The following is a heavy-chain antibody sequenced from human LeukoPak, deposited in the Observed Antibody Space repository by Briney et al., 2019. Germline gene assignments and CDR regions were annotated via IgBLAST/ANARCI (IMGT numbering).Heavy chain of an antibody. Sequence: GGSLRLSCAASGFTFSSYEMNWVRQAPGKGLEWVANIKQDGSEKYYVDSVKGRFTISRDNAKNSLYLQMNSLRAEDTAVYYCAREGYGGRRWFDPWGQGTLVTVSS. CDR3: AREGYGGRRWFDP. CDR1: GFTFSSYE. V-gene: IGHV3-7*01. J-gene: IGHJ5*02. D-gene: IGHD4-23*01. CDR2: IKQDGSEK.